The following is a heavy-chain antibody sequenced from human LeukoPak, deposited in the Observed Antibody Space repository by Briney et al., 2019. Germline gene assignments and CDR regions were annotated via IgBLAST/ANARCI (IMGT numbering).Heavy chain of an antibody. CDR2: INPNSGGT. CDR3: ARAYSGYEAFDY. J-gene: IGHJ4*02. D-gene: IGHD5-12*01. V-gene: IGHV1-2*02. CDR1: GYTFTGCY. Sequence: ASVKVSCKASGYTFTGCYIHWVRRAPGQGLEWMGWINPNSGGTNYAQKFQGRVTMTRDTSITYMELSRLRSDDTAVYYCARAYSGYEAFDYWGQGTLVTVSS.